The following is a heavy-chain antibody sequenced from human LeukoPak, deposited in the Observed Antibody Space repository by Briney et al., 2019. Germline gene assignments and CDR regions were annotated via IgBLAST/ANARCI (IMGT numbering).Heavy chain of an antibody. D-gene: IGHD2-2*01. V-gene: IGHV4-38-2*01. J-gene: IGHJ4*02. CDR2: IYHSGIS. Sequence: PSETLSLTCVVSGYSISSGYYWGWVRQPPGKGLEWIGSIYHSGISYYNPSLKSRVTISVDTSKNQFSLKLSSVTAADTAVYYCARIGYCSSTSCYPFTDDWGQGTLVTVSS. CDR1: GYSISSGYY. CDR3: ARIGYCSSTSCYPFTDD.